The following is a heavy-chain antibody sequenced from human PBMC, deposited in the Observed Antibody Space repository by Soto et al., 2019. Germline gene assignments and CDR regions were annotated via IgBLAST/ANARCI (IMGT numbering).Heavy chain of an antibody. D-gene: IGHD1-26*01. CDR1: GYTFTSYD. CDR3: ARGPMGADTYYLDY. J-gene: IGHJ4*02. Sequence: QVQLVQSGAEVKKPGASVKVSCKASGYTFTSYDINWARQATGQGLEWMGWMNPNNGNTGYAQKFQGRVTMTRNTSINTAYMELSSLRSEDTAVYYCARGPMGADTYYLDYWGQGTLVTVSS. CDR2: MNPNNGNT. V-gene: IGHV1-8*01.